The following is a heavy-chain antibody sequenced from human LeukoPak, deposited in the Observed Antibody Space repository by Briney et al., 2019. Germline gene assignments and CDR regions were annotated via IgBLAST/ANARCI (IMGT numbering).Heavy chain of an antibody. CDR1: GDSISSGGYY. CDR3: VRNFDSYNAFDI. J-gene: IGHJ3*02. CDR2: IYYNGNT. D-gene: IGHD3-22*01. Sequence: SETLSLTCTVSGDSISSGGYYWSWIRQHPGKGLEWIGYIYYNGNTYYNPSLKSRLTISGDTSKNQFSLKLSSMTAADTAVYYCVRNFDSYNAFDIWGQGTMVTVSS. V-gene: IGHV4-31*03.